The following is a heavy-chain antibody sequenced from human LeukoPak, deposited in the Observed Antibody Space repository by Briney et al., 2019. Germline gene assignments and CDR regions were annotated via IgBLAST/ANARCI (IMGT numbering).Heavy chain of an antibody. CDR2: VSGSGGST. J-gene: IGHJ3*02. CDR1: GFTFSSYA. V-gene: IGHV3-23*01. Sequence: PGGSLRLSCAASGFTFSSYAMSWVRQAPGKGLEWVSAVSGSGGSTYYPDSVKGRFTLSRDNSKNTLYLQMISLRAEDTAVYYCAKPYCGGGSCYSGDAFDIWGQGTLVTVSS. CDR3: AKPYCGGGSCYSGDAFDI. D-gene: IGHD2-15*01.